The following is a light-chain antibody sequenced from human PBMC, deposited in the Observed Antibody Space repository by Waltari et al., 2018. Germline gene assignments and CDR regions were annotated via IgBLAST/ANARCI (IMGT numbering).Light chain of an antibody. CDR2: DVS. V-gene: IGLV2-11*01. J-gene: IGLJ2*01. Sequence: QSALTQPRSVSGSPGQSVTISCTGTSSDVGGYNYVSWYQQHPGKAPKLMIYDVSKRPSGVPDRFSGSKSGNTASLTISGLQAEDEADYYCCSYAGSYTEVFGGGNKLTVL. CDR3: CSYAGSYTEV. CDR1: SSDVGGYNY.